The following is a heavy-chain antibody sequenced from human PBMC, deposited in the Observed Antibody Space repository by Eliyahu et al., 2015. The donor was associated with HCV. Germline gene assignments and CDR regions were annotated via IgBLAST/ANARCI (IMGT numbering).Heavy chain of an antibody. J-gene: IGHJ5*02. CDR2: IYPGDSDT. CDR1: GYSFTSYW. V-gene: IGHV5-51*01. D-gene: IGHD2-2*01. CDR3: ARLRFLVVVPAAIGWFDP. Sequence: EVQLVQSGAEVKKPGESLKIXCKGSGYSFTSYWXGWVRQMPGKGLEWMGIIYPGDSDTRYSPSFQGQVTISADKSISTAYLQWSSLKASDTAMYYCARLRFLVVVPAAIGWFDPWGQGTLVTVSS.